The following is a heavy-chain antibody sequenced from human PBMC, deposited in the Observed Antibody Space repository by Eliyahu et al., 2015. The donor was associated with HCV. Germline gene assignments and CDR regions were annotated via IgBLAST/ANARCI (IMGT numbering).Heavy chain of an antibody. J-gene: IGHJ4*02. CDR1: GFTFSSYS. D-gene: IGHD1-26*01. CDR3: ARVVGAIDY. Sequence: EVQLVXSGGGLVKPGGSLXXSCAASGFTFSSYSMNWVRQAPGKGLEWVSSISSSSSYIYYADSVKGRFTISRDNAKNSLYLQMNSLRAEDTAVYYCARVVGAIDYWGQGTLVTVSS. CDR2: ISSSSSYI. V-gene: IGHV3-21*01.